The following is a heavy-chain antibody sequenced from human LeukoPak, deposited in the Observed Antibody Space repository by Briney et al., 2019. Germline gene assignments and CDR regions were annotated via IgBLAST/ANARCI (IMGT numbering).Heavy chain of an antibody. D-gene: IGHD6-19*01. CDR3: ATPGGSGWHPLDY. J-gene: IGHJ4*02. CDR1: GFTFSAYA. Sequence: GGSLRLSCAASGFTFSAYAMHWVRQAPGRGLEWVALVSYDGSGKHYADSVKGRFTISRDHSKNTLYLQMNSLRPEDTAVYYCATPGGSGWHPLDYWGQGTLVTVSS. CDR2: VSYDGSGK. V-gene: IGHV3-30*03.